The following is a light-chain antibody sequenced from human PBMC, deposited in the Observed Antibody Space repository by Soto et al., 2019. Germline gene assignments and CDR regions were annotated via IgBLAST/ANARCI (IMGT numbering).Light chain of an antibody. Sequence: EIVMTQSPATLSVSPWERATVSCRASQSVSSNLAWYQQKPGQAPRLLIYGASTRATGIPARFSGSGSGTEFTLTISSLQSEDFAVYYCQQYNNWPPWTFGQGTKVDIK. J-gene: IGKJ1*01. CDR3: QQYNNWPPWT. V-gene: IGKV3-15*01. CDR2: GAS. CDR1: QSVSSN.